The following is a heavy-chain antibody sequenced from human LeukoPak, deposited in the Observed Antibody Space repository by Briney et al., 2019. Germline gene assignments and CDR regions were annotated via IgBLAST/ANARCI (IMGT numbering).Heavy chain of an antibody. J-gene: IGHJ4*02. CDR1: GFTFSSYW. D-gene: IGHD3-3*01. CDR2: IKQDGSEK. Sequence: GGSLRLSCAASGFTFSSYWMSWVRQAPGKGLEWVANIKQDGSEKYYVDSVKGRFTISRDNAKNSLYLQMNSLRAEDTAVYYCARFPPNYDFWSGYPIRYCFDYWGQGTLVTVSS. CDR3: ARFPPNYDFWSGYPIRYCFDY. V-gene: IGHV3-7*01.